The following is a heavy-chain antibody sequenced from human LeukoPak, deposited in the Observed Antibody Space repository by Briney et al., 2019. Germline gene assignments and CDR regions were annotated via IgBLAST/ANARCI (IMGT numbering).Heavy chain of an antibody. CDR1: GFTVSGNY. V-gene: IGHV3-53*01. J-gene: IGHJ4*02. Sequence: GGSLRLSCAVSGFTVSGNYMSWVRQAPGKGLEWVSLIYSGGATYYADSVKGRFAISRDNSKNTLYLQMNSLRAEDTAVYYCARRAGGYSHPYDYWGQGILVTVSS. CDR3: ARRAGGYSHPYDY. CDR2: IYSGGAT. D-gene: IGHD4-23*01.